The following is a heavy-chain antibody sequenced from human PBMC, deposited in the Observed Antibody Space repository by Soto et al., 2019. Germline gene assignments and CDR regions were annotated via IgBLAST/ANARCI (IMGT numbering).Heavy chain of an antibody. Sequence: GGSLRLSCTASGFTFSNYAMSWVRQAPGKGLEWVSAITRTDSTYYADSVKGRFTISRDNSRNTLYLQMNSLGGEDAALYYCAKALVGEVGATDYWGQGTLVTVSS. D-gene: IGHD1-26*01. J-gene: IGHJ4*02. CDR1: GFTFSNYA. CDR2: ITRTDST. CDR3: AKALVGEVGATDY. V-gene: IGHV3-23*01.